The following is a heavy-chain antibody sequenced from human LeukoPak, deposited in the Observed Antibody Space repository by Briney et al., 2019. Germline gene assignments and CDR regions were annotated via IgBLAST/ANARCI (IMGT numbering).Heavy chain of an antibody. CDR3: VKGGLTLTTIYFHH. V-gene: IGHV3-30*02. CDR2: IWYDGSKK. CDR1: GFTFSSYG. Sequence: GGSLRLSCAASGFTFSSYGMHWVRQAPGKGLEWVALIWYDGSKKYYADSVKGRFTISRDNSKNTVYLQMSSLRAEDTPVYYCVKGGLTLTTIYFHHWGQGTLVTVSS. D-gene: IGHD1-1*01. J-gene: IGHJ1*01.